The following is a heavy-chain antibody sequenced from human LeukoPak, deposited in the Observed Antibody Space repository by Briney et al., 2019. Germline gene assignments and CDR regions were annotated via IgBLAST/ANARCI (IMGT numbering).Heavy chain of an antibody. Sequence: GEPLKISCKGSGYSFTSYWIGWVRPLPGKGLEWMGIIYPGDSDTRYSPSFQGQVTISADKSISTAYLQWSSLKASDTAMYYCERQFPGIAAAGTRNWFDPWGQGTLVTVSS. CDR2: IYPGDSDT. CDR1: GYSFTSYW. V-gene: IGHV5-51*01. D-gene: IGHD6-13*01. CDR3: ERQFPGIAAAGTRNWFDP. J-gene: IGHJ5*02.